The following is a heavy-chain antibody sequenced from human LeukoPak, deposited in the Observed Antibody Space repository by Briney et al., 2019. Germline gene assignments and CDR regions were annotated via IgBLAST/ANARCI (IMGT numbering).Heavy chain of an antibody. CDR2: ISGGGST. Sequence: GGSLRLSCAASGFNFNNYAMPWVRQAPGKGLEWVSAISGGGSTYYADSVKGRFTISRDNSKNALYLQMNRLRAEDTAVYYCAKDAYDYWGQGTLVTVSS. J-gene: IGHJ4*02. CDR3: AKDAYDY. CDR1: GFNFNNYA. V-gene: IGHV3-23*01.